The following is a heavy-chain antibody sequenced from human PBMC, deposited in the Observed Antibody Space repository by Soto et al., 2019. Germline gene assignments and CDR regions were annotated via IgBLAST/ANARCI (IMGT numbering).Heavy chain of an antibody. CDR2: MNPNSGNT. Sequence: ASGRVCCEXSGYSFTSYDINWVRQANGKGLEWMGWMNPNSGNTGYAQKFQGRVTMTRNTSISTAYMELSSLRSEDTAVYDCARGHYYDSSGASDYVGQGTLVTVS. J-gene: IGHJ4*02. V-gene: IGHV1-8*01. CDR3: ARGHYYDSSGASDY. D-gene: IGHD3-22*01. CDR1: GYSFTSYD.